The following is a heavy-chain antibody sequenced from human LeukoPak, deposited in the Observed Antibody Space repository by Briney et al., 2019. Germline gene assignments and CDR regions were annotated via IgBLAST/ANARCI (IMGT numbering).Heavy chain of an antibody. CDR1: GGSISSYY. J-gene: IGHJ5*02. CDR3: AKVRGLRFRFWFDP. CDR2: IYTSGST. Sequence: TSETLFLTCTVSGGSISSYYWSWIRQPAGKGLEWIGRIYTSGSTNYNPSLKSRVTMSVDTSKNQFSLKLSSVTAADTAVYYCAKVRGLRFRFWFDPWGQGTLVTVSS. V-gene: IGHV4-4*07. D-gene: IGHD5-12*01.